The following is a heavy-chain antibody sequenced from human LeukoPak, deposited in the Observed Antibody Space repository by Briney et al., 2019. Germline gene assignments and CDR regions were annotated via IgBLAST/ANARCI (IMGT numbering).Heavy chain of an antibody. CDR2: ISSSGGII. CDR3: ARDGRFDYSSSSYLDY. Sequence: HPGGSLRLSCAAPGFTFSSYEMNWVRQAPVKGLEWVAYISSSGGIIYYADSVKGRFIISRDNAKNSLYLQMNSLRAEDTAVYYCARDGRFDYSSSSYLDYWGQGTLVTVSS. V-gene: IGHV3-48*03. J-gene: IGHJ4*02. CDR1: GFTFSSYE. D-gene: IGHD6-6*01.